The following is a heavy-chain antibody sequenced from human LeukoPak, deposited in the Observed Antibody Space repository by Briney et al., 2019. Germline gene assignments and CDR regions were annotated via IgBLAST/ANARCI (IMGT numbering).Heavy chain of an antibody. J-gene: IGHJ4*02. CDR2: IYPGDSDT. Sequence: GESLKISCKSSGYSFATYWIGWVRQMPGKGLEWMGIIYPGDSDTRYSPSFQGQVTISADKSISTAYLQWSSLKASDTAMYYCARHLEFYGILDYWGQGTLVSVSS. V-gene: IGHV5-51*01. CDR3: ARHLEFYGILDY. D-gene: IGHD3-9*01. CDR1: GYSFATYW.